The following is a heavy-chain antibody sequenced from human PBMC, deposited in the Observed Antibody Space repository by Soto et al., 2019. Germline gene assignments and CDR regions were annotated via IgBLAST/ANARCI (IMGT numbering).Heavy chain of an antibody. CDR1: GYTFTSYD. CDR3: ARAIKTRGMDV. V-gene: IGHV1-8*01. J-gene: IGHJ6*02. CDR2: MNPNSGNT. Sequence: QVQLVQSGAEVKKPGASVKVSCKASGYTFTSYDINWVRQATGQGLEWMGWMNPNSGNTGYAQKFQGRVTMTSNTSITPAYMELSSLSSADTAVSYCARAIKTRGMDVWGPGTTVTVSS.